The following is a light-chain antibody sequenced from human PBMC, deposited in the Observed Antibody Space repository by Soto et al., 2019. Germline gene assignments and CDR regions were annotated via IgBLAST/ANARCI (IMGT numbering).Light chain of an antibody. V-gene: IGLV1-44*01. Sequence: QSVLTQPPSASGTPGQRVTISCSGSSSNIGANIVNWYQQFPGTAPKLLIYSNDQRPSGVPDRFSASKSGNTASLTISGLQAEDEADYYCASYTSSSTLEVFGGGTKLTVL. CDR1: SSNIGANI. CDR3: ASYTSSSTLEV. J-gene: IGLJ3*02. CDR2: SND.